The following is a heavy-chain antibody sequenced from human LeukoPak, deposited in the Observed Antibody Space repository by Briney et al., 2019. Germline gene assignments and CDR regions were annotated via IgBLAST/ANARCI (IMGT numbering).Heavy chain of an antibody. J-gene: IGHJ4*02. Sequence: GGSLRLSCAASGFTFSSYGMNWVRQAPGKGLEGVSSISGSGGSTLYADSVKGRFTISRDNSKNTLYLQMNSLRVEDTAVYYCAKGVVVVVTPAPFDYWGQGTLVPVSS. CDR2: ISGSGGST. D-gene: IGHD2-15*01. V-gene: IGHV3-23*01. CDR3: AKGVVVVVTPAPFDY. CDR1: GFTFSSYG.